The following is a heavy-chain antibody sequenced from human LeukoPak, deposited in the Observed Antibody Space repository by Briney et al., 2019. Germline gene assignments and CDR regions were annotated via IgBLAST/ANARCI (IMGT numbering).Heavy chain of an antibody. CDR2: ISGSGGST. CDR3: AKGLGDYDILAGYFPFDY. J-gene: IGHJ4*02. V-gene: IGHV3-23*01. Sequence: GGSLRLSCAASGFTFSSYAMSWVRQAPGKGLEWVSAISGSGGSTYYADSVKGRFTISRDNSKNTLYLQMNSLRAEDTAVYYCAKGLGDYDILAGYFPFDYWGQGTLVTVSS. D-gene: IGHD3-9*01. CDR1: GFTFSSYA.